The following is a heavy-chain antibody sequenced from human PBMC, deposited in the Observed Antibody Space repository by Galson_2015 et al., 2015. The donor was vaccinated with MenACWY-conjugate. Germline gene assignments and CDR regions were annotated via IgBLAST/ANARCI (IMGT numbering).Heavy chain of an antibody. D-gene: IGHD6-6*01. J-gene: IGHJ4*02. CDR3: AKQGLYSSSSHFDY. V-gene: IGHV3-30*02. Sequence: LRLSCAASGFTFSSYGMHWVRQAPGKGLEWVAFIRYDGSNKYYADSVKGRFTISRDNSKNTLYLQMNSLRAEDTAVYYCAKQGLYSSSSHFDYWGQGTLVTVSS. CDR1: GFTFSSYG. CDR2: IRYDGSNK.